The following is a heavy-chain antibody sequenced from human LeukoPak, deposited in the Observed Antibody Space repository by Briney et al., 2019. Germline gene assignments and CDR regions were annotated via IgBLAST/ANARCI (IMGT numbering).Heavy chain of an antibody. Sequence: GASVKVSCKASGYTFISYYLHWVRQAPGQGLEWMGIINPTTGSTTYVQKFQGRVTMTRDTSTATVYMDLSSLRSEDTAVYYCARRGDDYGDYLDYWGQGTLVTVSS. D-gene: IGHD4-17*01. CDR1: GYTFISYY. CDR3: ARRGDDYGDYLDY. J-gene: IGHJ4*02. V-gene: IGHV1-46*01. CDR2: INPTTGST.